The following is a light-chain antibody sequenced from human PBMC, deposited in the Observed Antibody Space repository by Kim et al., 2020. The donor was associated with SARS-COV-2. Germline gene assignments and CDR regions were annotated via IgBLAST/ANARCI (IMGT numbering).Light chain of an antibody. J-gene: IGLJ3*02. CDR2: YDD. V-gene: IGLV1-36*01. CDR1: SSNIGNNA. Sequence: RQRVTISCSGSSSNIGNNAVNWHQQLPGKAPKLLIYYDDLLPSGVSDRFSGSKSGTSASLAISGLQSEDEADYYCAAWDDSLNGWVFGGGTQLTVL. CDR3: AAWDDSLNGWV.